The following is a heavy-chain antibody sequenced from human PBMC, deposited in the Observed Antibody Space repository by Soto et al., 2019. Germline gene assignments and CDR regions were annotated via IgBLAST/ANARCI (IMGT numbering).Heavy chain of an antibody. CDR2: IIPIFGTA. J-gene: IGHJ6*02. Sequence: QVQLVQSGAEVKKPGSSVKVSCKASGGTFSSYAISWVRQAPGQGLEWMGGIIPIFGTANYAQKFQGRVTITADESTSTAYRELSSLRSEDTAVYYCASGYSYGTYYYYYGMDVWGQGTTVTVSS. D-gene: IGHD5-18*01. CDR1: GGTFSSYA. CDR3: ASGYSYGTYYYYYGMDV. V-gene: IGHV1-69*12.